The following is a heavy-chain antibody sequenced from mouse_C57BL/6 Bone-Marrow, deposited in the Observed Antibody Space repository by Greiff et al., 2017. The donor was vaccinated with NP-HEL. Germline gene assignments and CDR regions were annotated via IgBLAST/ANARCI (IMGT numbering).Heavy chain of an antibody. CDR3: TRDRGITTVVAWYFDV. V-gene: IGHV5-9-1*02. CDR1: GFTFSSYA. J-gene: IGHJ1*03. D-gene: IGHD1-1*01. Sequence: EVQLVESGEGLVKPGGSLKLSCAASGFTFSSYAMSWVRQTPEKRLEWVAYISSGGDYIYYADTVKGRFTISRDNARNTLYLQMSSLKSEDTAMYYCTRDRGITTVVAWYFDVWGTGTTVTVSS. CDR2: ISSGGDYI.